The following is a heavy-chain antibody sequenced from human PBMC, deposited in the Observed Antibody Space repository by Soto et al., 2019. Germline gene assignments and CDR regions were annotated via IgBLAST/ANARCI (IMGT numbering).Heavy chain of an antibody. CDR2: ISAYNGNT. D-gene: IGHD3-3*01. CDR1: GYTFTSYG. V-gene: IGHV1-18*04. Sequence: GASVKVSCKASGYTFTSYGISWVRQAPGQGLEWMGWISAYNGNTNYAQKLQGRVTMTTDTSTSTAYMELRSLRSDDTAVYYCASAPYYDFWSGYPPTLYSYLMDVWGQGTTVTVSS. CDR3: ASAPYYDFWSGYPPTLYSYLMDV. J-gene: IGHJ6*02.